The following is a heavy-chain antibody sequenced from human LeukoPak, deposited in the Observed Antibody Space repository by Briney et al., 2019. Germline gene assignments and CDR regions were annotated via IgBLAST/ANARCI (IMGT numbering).Heavy chain of an antibody. D-gene: IGHD6-6*01. V-gene: IGHV3-30*02. CDR1: GFTFSSYG. J-gene: IGHJ4*02. CDR3: AKGGTKGYSSASGFDY. CDR2: IRYDGSNK. Sequence: GGSLRLSCAASGFTFSSYGMHWVRQAPGKGLEWVAFIRYDGSNKYYADSVKGRFTISRDNSKNTLYLQMNSLRAEDTAVYYCAKGGTKGYSSASGFDYWGQGTLVTVSS.